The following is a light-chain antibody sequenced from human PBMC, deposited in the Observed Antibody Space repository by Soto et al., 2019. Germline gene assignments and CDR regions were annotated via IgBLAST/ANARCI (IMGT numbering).Light chain of an antibody. CDR3: TSFTTSNPFV. CDR2: DVS. Sequence: SVLAQPASVSGSPGQSITISCTGTSNDVGHFNYVSWFQQHPGKAPKLLIFDVSNWPSGVSDRFSGSKSGNTASLTISGLQPEDEADYYCTSFTTSNPFVFGSGTKLTVL. V-gene: IGLV2-14*03. CDR1: SNDVGHFNY. J-gene: IGLJ1*01.